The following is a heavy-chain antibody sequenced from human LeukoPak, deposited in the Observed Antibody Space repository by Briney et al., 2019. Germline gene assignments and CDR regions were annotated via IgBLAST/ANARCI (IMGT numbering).Heavy chain of an antibody. CDR1: GFTFSTNH. CDR2: IYSDGNT. D-gene: IGHD2-15*01. J-gene: IGHJ6*02. Sequence: GGSLRLSCVASGFTFSTNHMTWVRQAPGKGPEWVSVIYSDGNTYYADSVKGRFTISRDNSKNTLYLQMSSLRAEDTAVYFCVRGYSFGPYGMDVWGQGTTVTVSS. V-gene: IGHV3-53*05. CDR3: VRGYSFGPYGMDV.